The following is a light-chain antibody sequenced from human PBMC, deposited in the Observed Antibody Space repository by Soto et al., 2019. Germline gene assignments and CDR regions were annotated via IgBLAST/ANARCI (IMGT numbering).Light chain of an antibody. V-gene: IGKV3-15*01. J-gene: IGKJ3*01. CDR2: GAS. Sequence: EIVMTQSPATLSVSPGERVTLSCRASQSLTSNLAWYQQKPGQSPRLLFYGASTRATGIPARFSGSGSGTDFTHTISSLQSEDSALYYCQQFSSWPFTVGPGTRVHI. CDR1: QSLTSN. CDR3: QQFSSWPFT.